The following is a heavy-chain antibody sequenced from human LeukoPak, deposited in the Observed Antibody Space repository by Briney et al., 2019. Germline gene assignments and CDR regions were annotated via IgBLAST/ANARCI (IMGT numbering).Heavy chain of an antibody. CDR3: AKGDSSSWYEVDY. CDR2: ISGSGGST. V-gene: IGHV3-23*01. Sequence: GGPLRLSCAASELTFRAFAMSWVRKAQGKGLGWFSAISGSGGSTYYADSVKGRFTTSRDNSKNTLYLQMNSLRAEDTAVYYCAKGDSSSWYEVDYWGQGTLVTVSS. J-gene: IGHJ4*02. CDR1: ELTFRAFA. D-gene: IGHD6-13*01.